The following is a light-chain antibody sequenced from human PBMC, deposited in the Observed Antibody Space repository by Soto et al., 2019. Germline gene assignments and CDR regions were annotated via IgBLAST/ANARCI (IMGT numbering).Light chain of an antibody. CDR2: KAS. CDR3: YQYNGYSAT. Sequence: DIQMTQSPSTLSASVGDRVTITCRASQSISSWLAWYQQKPGKAPNLLIYKASSLESGVPSRFSGSGSGTEFTLTISSLQPDDSATYYCYQYNGYSATFGGGTKVEIK. V-gene: IGKV1-5*03. J-gene: IGKJ4*01. CDR1: QSISSW.